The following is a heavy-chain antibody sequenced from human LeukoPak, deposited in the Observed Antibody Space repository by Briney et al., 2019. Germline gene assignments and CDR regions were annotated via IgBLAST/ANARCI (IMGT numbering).Heavy chain of an antibody. CDR3: ARIVVVTVYDAFDI. CDR1: GVSVTRGAYY. J-gene: IGHJ3*02. Sequence: SETLSLTCTVSGVSVTRGAYYWTWIRQPPGKGLEWIGHVYYNGNTDYNPSLKSRVAMSVDKSNNQFSLKLSFVTAADTAVYFCARIVVVTVYDAFDIWGQGTMLTVSS. V-gene: IGHV4-61*08. D-gene: IGHD2-21*02. CDR2: VYYNGNT.